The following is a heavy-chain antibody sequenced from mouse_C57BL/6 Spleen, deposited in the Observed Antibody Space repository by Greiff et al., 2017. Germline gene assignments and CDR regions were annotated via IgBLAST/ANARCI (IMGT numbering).Heavy chain of an antibody. D-gene: IGHD2-5*01. CDR1: GYTFTSYW. CDR2: IYPSDSET. V-gene: IGHV1-61*01. CDR3: AVAYYSNYYAMDY. J-gene: IGHJ4*01. Sequence: VQLQQPGAELVRPGSSVKLSCKASGYTFTSYWMDWVKQRPGQGLEWIGNIYPSDSETHYNQKFKDKATLTVDKSSSTAYMQLSSLTSEDSAVYYCAVAYYSNYYAMDYWGQGTSVTVSS.